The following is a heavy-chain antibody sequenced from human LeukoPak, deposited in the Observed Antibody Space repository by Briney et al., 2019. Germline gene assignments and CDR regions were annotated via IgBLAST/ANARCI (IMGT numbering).Heavy chain of an antibody. D-gene: IGHD3-22*01. Sequence: ASVKVSCKASGYTFTSYAMHWVRQAPGQRLEWMGWINAGNGNTKYSQKFQGRVTFTRDTSASTAYMELSRLRFEDTAVYYCARGGYRNYDSSGYYYFDYWGQGTLVTVSS. CDR3: ARGGYRNYDSSGYYYFDY. CDR2: INAGNGNT. CDR1: GYTFTSYA. J-gene: IGHJ4*02. V-gene: IGHV1-3*01.